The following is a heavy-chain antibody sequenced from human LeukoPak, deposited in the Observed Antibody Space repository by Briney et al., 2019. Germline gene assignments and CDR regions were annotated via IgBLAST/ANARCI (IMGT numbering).Heavy chain of an antibody. Sequence: GGSLRLSCAASGFTFSSYAMSWVRQAPGKGLEWVSGISGSGYNTYYADSVKGRFTISRDISKNTLYVQMNSLGTEDTAAYYCAKGSYYDSSGSFYFDYWGQGTLVTVSS. V-gene: IGHV3-23*01. CDR2: ISGSGYNT. D-gene: IGHD3-22*01. CDR1: GFTFSSYA. J-gene: IGHJ4*02. CDR3: AKGSYYDSSGSFYFDY.